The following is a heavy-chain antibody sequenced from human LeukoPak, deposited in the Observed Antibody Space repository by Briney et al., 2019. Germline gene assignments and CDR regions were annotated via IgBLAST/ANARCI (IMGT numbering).Heavy chain of an antibody. J-gene: IGHJ4*02. CDR1: GFTFSSYG. D-gene: IGHD2-2*02. Sequence: GGSLRLSCAASGFTFSSYGMHWVRQAPGKGLEWVAFIRYDGSNKYYADSVKGRFTISRDNSKNTLYLQMNSLRAEDTAVYYCAKDHVLHPDIVVVPAAIGFDYWGQGTLVTVSS. CDR3: AKDHVLHPDIVVVPAAIGFDY. CDR2: IRYDGSNK. V-gene: IGHV3-30*02.